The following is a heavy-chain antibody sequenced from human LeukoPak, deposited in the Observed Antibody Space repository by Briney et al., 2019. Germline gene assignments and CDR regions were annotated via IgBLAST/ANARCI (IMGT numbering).Heavy chain of an antibody. CDR2: INPNSGGT. Sequence: ASVKVSCKASGYTFTGYYMHWVRQAPGQGLEWMGRINPNSGGTNYAQKFQGRVTMTRDTSISTAYMELSRLRSDDTAVYYCARERYYCSSTSCYSTVDAFDIWGQGTMVTVSS. CDR1: GYTFTGYY. V-gene: IGHV1-2*06. D-gene: IGHD2-2*01. CDR3: ARERYYCSSTSCYSTVDAFDI. J-gene: IGHJ3*02.